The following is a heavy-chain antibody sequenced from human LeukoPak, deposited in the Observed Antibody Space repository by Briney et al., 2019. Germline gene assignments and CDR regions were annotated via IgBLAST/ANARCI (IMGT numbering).Heavy chain of an antibody. Sequence: PSETLSLTCAVYGGSFSGHYWSWIRQPPGKGLEWIGEINHSGSTNYNPSLKSRVTISVDTSKNQLSLKLSSVTAADTAVYYCARGVRPDYWGQGTLVTVSS. CDR1: GGSFSGHY. CDR2: INHSGST. J-gene: IGHJ4*02. V-gene: IGHV4-34*01. CDR3: ARGVRPDY.